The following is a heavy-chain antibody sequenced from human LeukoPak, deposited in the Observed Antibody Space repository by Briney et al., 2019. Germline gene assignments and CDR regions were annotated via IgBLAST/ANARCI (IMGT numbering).Heavy chain of an antibody. Sequence: PSETLSLTCTVSGGSITSNHYYWGWIRQPPGKGLEWIGSISYCGSTHYNPSLKSRVTMSVATSKNQFSLKLRSVTATDTAVYHCATSPGADYGGDHWFDPWGQGTLVTVSS. J-gene: IGHJ5*02. CDR1: GGSITSNHYY. CDR2: ISYCGST. D-gene: IGHD4-23*01. CDR3: ATSPGADYGGDHWFDP. V-gene: IGHV4-39*01.